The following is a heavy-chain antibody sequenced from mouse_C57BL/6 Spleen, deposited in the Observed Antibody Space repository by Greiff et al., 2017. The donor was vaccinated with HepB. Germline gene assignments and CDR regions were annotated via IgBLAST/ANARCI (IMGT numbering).Heavy chain of an antibody. D-gene: IGHD2-5*01. CDR2: ISSGGDYI. Sequence: EVQVVESGEGLVKPGGSLKLSCAASGFTFSSYAMSWVRQTPEKRLEWVAYISSGGDYIYYADTVKGRFTISRDNARNTLYLQMSSLKSEDTAMYYCTREYSNLAWFAYWGQRTLVTVSA. J-gene: IGHJ3*01. V-gene: IGHV5-9-1*02. CDR1: GFTFSSYA. CDR3: TREYSNLAWFAY.